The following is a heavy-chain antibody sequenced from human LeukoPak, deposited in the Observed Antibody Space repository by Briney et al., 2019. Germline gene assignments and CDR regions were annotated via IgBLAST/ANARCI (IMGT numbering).Heavy chain of an antibody. CDR3: ARNRIDY. CDR2: ISSTSSYI. D-gene: IGHD3-16*02. CDR1: GFTFSIYT. Sequence: PGGSLRLSCAPSGFTFSIYTMNWVRQAPEKGLEWVSSISSTSSYIYYADSVKGRFTISRDNAKSSLYLQMNTLRAEDTAVYYCARNRIDYWGQRTLVTVSS. J-gene: IGHJ4*02. V-gene: IGHV3-21*06.